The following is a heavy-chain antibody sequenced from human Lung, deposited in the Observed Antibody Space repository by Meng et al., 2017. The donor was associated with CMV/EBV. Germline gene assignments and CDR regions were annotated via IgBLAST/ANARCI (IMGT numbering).Heavy chain of an antibody. CDR3: TRGGLTGDLWNGYPAD. D-gene: IGHD3-3*01. V-gene: IGHV3-49*04. J-gene: IGHJ4*02. Sequence: GESLKISCTTSGFTFGDYAMNWVRQAPGKGLEWVGFIRSKTYGGTTDYAASVRGRFTISRDDSKSIAYLQMNGLKIEDAAMYYCTRGGLTGDLWNGYPADWGQGTXVTVSS. CDR1: GFTFGDYA. CDR2: IRSKTYGGTT.